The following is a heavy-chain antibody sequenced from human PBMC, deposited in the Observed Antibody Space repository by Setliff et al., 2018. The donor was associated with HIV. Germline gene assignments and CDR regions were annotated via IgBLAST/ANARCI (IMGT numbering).Heavy chain of an antibody. V-gene: IGHV4-39*02. CDR3: AAYFDFWSGYGLRGVVPCMDV. D-gene: IGHD3-3*01. CDR1: GPSIITTDYY. CDR2: IYFSGST. Sequence: PSETLSLTCSFSGPSIITTDYYWAWDRQPPGKGLEWIGSIYFSGSTDYNPSLKSRVTISGDTSQGHFSLSLASVTAADTALYFCAAYFDFWSGYGLRGVVPCMDVWGKGTTVTVSS. J-gene: IGHJ6*03.